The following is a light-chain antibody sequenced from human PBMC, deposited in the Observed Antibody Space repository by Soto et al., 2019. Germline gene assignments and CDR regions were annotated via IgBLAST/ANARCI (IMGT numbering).Light chain of an antibody. Sequence: QSALTQPASVSGSPGQSITISCTGTSSDVGGYNYVSWYQQHPGKAPKLMIYDVSNRPSGVSNRFSGSTSGNTASLTISGLQAEDEADYYCSSYTSSSTPLVFGTGTQVTVL. CDR1: SSDVGGYNY. CDR3: SSYTSSSTPLV. V-gene: IGLV2-14*01. J-gene: IGLJ1*01. CDR2: DVS.